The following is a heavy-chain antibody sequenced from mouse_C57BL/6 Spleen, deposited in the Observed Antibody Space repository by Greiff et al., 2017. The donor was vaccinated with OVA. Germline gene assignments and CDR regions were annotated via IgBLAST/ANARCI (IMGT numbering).Heavy chain of an antibody. Sequence: EVKLLESGPGLVKPSQSLSLTCSVTGYSITSGYYWNWIRQFPGNKLEWMGYISYDGSNNYNPYLKNRIAITRDTSKNQFFLKLNSVTTEDTATYYCARVDYDGHYFDYWGQGTTLTVSS. CDR3: ARVDYDGHYFDY. J-gene: IGHJ2*01. V-gene: IGHV3-6*01. D-gene: IGHD2-4*01. CDR1: GYSITSGYY. CDR2: ISYDGSN.